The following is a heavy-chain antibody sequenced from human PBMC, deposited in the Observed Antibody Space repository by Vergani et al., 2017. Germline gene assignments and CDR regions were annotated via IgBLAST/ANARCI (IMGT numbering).Heavy chain of an antibody. V-gene: IGHV3-21*01. CDR1: GFTFSSYS. CDR3: ARELRVTIFGVVEGEPMDV. CDR2: ISSSSSYI. Sequence: VQLVESGGGLVKPGGSLRLSCAASGFTFSSYSMNWVRQAPGKGLEWVSSISSSSSYIYYADSVKGRFTISRDNAKNSLYLQMNSLRAEDTAVYYCARELRVTIFGVVEGEPMDVWGKGTTVTVSS. D-gene: IGHD3-3*01. J-gene: IGHJ6*03.